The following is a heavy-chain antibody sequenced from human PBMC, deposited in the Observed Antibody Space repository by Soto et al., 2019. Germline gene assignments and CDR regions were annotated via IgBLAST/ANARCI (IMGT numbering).Heavy chain of an antibody. D-gene: IGHD2-15*01. Sequence: GGSLRLSCAASGFTFSSYAMSWVRQAPGKGLEWVSAISGSGGSTYYADSVKGRSTISRDNSKNTLYLQMNSLRAEDTAVYYCAKTRGQYCSGGSCPHYYYGMDVWGQGTMVTVSS. CDR2: ISGSGGST. J-gene: IGHJ6*02. V-gene: IGHV3-23*01. CDR3: AKTRGQYCSGGSCPHYYYGMDV. CDR1: GFTFSSYA.